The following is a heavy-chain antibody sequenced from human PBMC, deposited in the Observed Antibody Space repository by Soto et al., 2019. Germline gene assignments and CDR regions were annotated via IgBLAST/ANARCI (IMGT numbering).Heavy chain of an antibody. CDR1: GYTFTTYA. J-gene: IGHJ4*02. CDR3: ARVSPWGNSGSYYIQHYDS. V-gene: IGHV1-3*01. Sequence: QVQLVQSGAEVKRPGASVKVSCKSSGYTFTTYALHWLRQAPGQGLQWMGWINAGSGNTKYSLDFQGRVTFTRDTPATTAYMELSSLRSEDTAVYYCARVSPWGNSGSYYIQHYDSWGQGTLVTVSS. D-gene: IGHD3-10*01. CDR2: INAGSGNT.